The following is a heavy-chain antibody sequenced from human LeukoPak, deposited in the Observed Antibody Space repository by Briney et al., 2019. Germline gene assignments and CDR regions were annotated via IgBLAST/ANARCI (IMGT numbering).Heavy chain of an antibody. CDR2: ISAYNGNT. CDR1: GYTFTSYG. D-gene: IGHD4-23*01. CDR3: AIATMTTVVNPTLDY. Sequence: GASVKVSCKASGYTFTSYGISWVRQAPGQGLEWMGWISAYNGNTNYAQKLQGRVTMTTDTSTSTVYMELSSLRSEDTAVYYCAIATMTTVVNPTLDYWGQGTLVTVSS. V-gene: IGHV1-18*01. J-gene: IGHJ4*02.